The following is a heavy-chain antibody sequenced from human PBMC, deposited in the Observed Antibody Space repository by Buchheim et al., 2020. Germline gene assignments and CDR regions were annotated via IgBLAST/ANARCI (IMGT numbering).Heavy chain of an antibody. CDR1: GGSISSYY. CDR3: ARAFVVVPAAIWFDP. V-gene: IGHV4-59*01. CDR2: IYYSGGA. D-gene: IGHD2-2*01. Sequence: QVQLQESGPGLVKPSETLSLTCTVSGGSISSYYWSWIRQPPGKGLEWIGCIYYSGGASYSPSLKGGVTISVDTSKNLLSLKLSSVTAADTAVYYCARAFVVVPAAIWFDPWGQGTL. J-gene: IGHJ5*02.